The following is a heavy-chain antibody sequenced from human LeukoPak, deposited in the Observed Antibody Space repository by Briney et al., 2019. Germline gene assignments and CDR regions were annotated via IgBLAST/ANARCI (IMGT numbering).Heavy chain of an antibody. CDR3: ARGGLGSIDY. CDR1: GGSFSGYY. Sequence: PSETLSLTCAVYGGSFSGYYWSWNRQPPGKGLEWIGEINHSGSTNYNPSLKSRVTISVDTSKNQFSLKLSSVTAADTAVYYCARGGLGSIDYWGQGTLVTVSS. D-gene: IGHD5-12*01. CDR2: INHSGST. V-gene: IGHV4-34*01. J-gene: IGHJ4*02.